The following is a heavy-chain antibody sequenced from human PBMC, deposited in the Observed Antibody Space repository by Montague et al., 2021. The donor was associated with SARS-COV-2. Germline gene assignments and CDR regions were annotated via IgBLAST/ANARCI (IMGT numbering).Heavy chain of an antibody. CDR3: ARGTGWMGNAFDI. CDR2: IYYSGST. J-gene: IGHJ3*02. CDR1: GGSISGYY. D-gene: IGHD6-25*01. V-gene: IGHV4-59*01. Sequence: SETLSLTCTVSGGSISGYYWSWIRQPSGKGLEWIGYIYYSGSTNYNLSLKSRVTISVDTSKNQFSLKLSSVTAADTAVYYCARGTGWMGNAFDIWGQGTMVTVSS.